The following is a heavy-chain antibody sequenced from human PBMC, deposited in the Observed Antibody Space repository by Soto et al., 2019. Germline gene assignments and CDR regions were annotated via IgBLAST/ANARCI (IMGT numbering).Heavy chain of an antibody. CDR1: GGTFSSYA. CDR3: ARGRKYSSTYCHGAGDYSDYGRDV. D-gene: IGHD6-13*01. Sequence: QVQLVQSGAEVKKPGSSVKVSCKASGGTFSSYAISWVRQAPGQGLEWMGGIIPIFGTANYSQKFQGIVTIIADASTSTAYMELSSLSFEDTAVDYCARGRKYSSTYCHGAGDYSDYGRDVCGQGTTVTVSS. CDR2: IIPIFGTA. V-gene: IGHV1-69*01. J-gene: IGHJ6*01.